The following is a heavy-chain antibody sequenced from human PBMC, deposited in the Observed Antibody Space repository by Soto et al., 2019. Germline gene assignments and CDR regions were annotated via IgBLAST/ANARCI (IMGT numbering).Heavy chain of an antibody. Sequence: SGKVSCKAYEGKISSYGINRVLQALGQGLEWMGGIIPIFGTANYAEKFQGRVTITADESTSTAYMELSSLRSEDTALYYCARDRVPYYYYYGMDVWGQGTTLTDSS. J-gene: IGHJ6*02. CDR3: ARDRVPYYYYYGMDV. V-gene: IGHV1-69*13. CDR1: EGKISSYG. CDR2: IIPIFGTA. D-gene: IGHD3-10*01.